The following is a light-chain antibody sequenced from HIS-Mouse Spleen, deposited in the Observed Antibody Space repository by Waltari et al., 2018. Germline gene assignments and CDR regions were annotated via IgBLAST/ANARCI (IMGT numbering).Light chain of an antibody. V-gene: IGKV2-28*01. CDR3: MQALQTPGP. J-gene: IGKJ1*01. Sequence: DIVMTQSPLSLPVTPGEPASISCRSSQSLLHSNGYNYLDWYLQKPGQSPQLLIYLGSNRASGVPDRFSGSGSGKDFTLKISRVEAEDVGVYYCMQALQTPGPFGQGTKVEIK. CDR1: QSLLHSNGYNY. CDR2: LGS.